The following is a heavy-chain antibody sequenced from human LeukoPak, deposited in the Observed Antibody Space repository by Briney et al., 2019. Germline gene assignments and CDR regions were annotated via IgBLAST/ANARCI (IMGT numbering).Heavy chain of an antibody. D-gene: IGHD3-22*01. CDR2: IKSKTDGGTT. Sequence: GGSLRLSCAAPGFTFSNAWMSWVRQAPGKGLEWVGRIKSKTDGGTTDYAAPVKGRFTISRDDSKNTLYLQMNSLKTEDTAVYYCTTDTVTYYYDKPLDYWGQGTLVTVSS. CDR3: TTDTVTYYYDKPLDY. CDR1: GFTFSNAW. V-gene: IGHV3-15*01. J-gene: IGHJ4*02.